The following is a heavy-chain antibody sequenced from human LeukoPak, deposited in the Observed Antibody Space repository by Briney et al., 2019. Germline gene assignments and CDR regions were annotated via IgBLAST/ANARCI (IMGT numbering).Heavy chain of an antibody. Sequence: GGSLRLSCAASGFTFSSYDMSWVRQAPGKGLEWVAVISYDGRNKYYADPVKGRFTISRDNSKNTLYLQMNSLRAEDTAVYSCARGGGGYARYYEAFDIWGQGTMVTVSS. V-gene: IGHV3-30*03. J-gene: IGHJ3*02. D-gene: IGHD3-3*01. CDR3: ARGGGGYARYYEAFDI. CDR1: GFTFSSYD. CDR2: ISYDGRNK.